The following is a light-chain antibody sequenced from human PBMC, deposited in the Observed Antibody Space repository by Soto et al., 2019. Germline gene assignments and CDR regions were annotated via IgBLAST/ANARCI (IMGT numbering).Light chain of an antibody. CDR3: LQYSSHSWT. J-gene: IGKJ1*01. V-gene: IGKV1-5*01. CDR2: DAS. CDR1: RSISDW. Sequence: DIHITHSPSTLSASIGDRVTITCRASRSISDWLAWYQQKPGKAPELLIFDASSLKSGVPSRFSGSGSGTEFTLTISRLQPDDVATYHCLQYSSHSWTFGQGTKV.